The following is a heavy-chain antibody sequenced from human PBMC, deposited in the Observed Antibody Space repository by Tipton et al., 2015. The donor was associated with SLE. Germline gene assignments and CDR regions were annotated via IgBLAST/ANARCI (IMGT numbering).Heavy chain of an antibody. J-gene: IGHJ4*01. D-gene: IGHD1-26*01. CDR3: ARVLSGPFDY. CDR2: IRYVGTNT. CDR1: GFTFSSYG. V-gene: IGHV3-30*02. Sequence: GSLRLSCAASGFTFSSYGMHWVRQAPGKGLEWVAFIRYVGTNTLYADSVKGRFTISRDNSKNMLYLQMNSLRAEDTAVYYCARVLSGPFDYWGQGTLVTVSS.